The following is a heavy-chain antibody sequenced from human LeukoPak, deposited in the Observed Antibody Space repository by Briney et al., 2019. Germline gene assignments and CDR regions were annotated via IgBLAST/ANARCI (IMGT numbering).Heavy chain of an antibody. Sequence: GGSLRLSCAASRFTFSSYSMNWVRQAPGRGLEWVSSISSSGSYIYHADSVKGRFTISRDNAKNSLYLQMNSLRAEDTAVYYCTRHVSYGDNPYYYYYYMDVWGKGTTVTVSS. CDR2: ISSSGSYI. V-gene: IGHV3-21*04. D-gene: IGHD4-23*01. J-gene: IGHJ6*03. CDR1: RFTFSSYS. CDR3: TRHVSYGDNPYYYYYYMDV.